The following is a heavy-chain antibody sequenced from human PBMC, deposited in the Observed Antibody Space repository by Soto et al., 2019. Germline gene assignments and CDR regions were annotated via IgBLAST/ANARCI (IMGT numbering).Heavy chain of an antibody. CDR2: FSSNGGGT. V-gene: IGHV3-64*01. D-gene: IGHD1-26*01. CDR1: GFTFSSYA. CDR3: AREGGSYYFDY. J-gene: IGHJ4*02. Sequence: EVQLVESGGGLVQPGGSLRLSCAASGFTFSSYAMHWVRQAPGKGLEYVSTFSSNGGGTYYANSVKGRFTISRDNSKNTLYLEMGSLRAEDMAIYYCAREGGSYYFDYWGQGTLVPVSS.